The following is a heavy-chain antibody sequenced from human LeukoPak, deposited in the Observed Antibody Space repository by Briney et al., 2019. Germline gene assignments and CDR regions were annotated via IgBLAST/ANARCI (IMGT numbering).Heavy chain of an antibody. CDR1: GGSISSGNYY. D-gene: IGHD3-16*02. V-gene: IGHV4-61*02. J-gene: IGHJ4*02. CDR3: AREPTPDGDYDYVWGSYRGHFDY. Sequence: SQTLSLXCTVSGGSISSGNYYWSWIRQPAGKGLEWIGRIYISRITNYNPSLKSRVTISVDTSKNQFSLRLSSVTAADTAVYYCAREPTPDGDYDYVWGSYRGHFDYWGQGTLVTVSS. CDR2: IYISRIT.